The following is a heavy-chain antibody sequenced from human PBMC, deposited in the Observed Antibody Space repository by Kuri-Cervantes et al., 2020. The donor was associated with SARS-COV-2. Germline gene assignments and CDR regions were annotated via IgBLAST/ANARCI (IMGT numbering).Heavy chain of an antibody. CDR1: GGSISSYY. D-gene: IGHD3-3*01. J-gene: IGHJ4*02. CDR2: IYTSGST. CDR3: ARWNYDFWSGYYYPLIDY. Sequence: GSLRLSCTVSGGSISSYYWSWIRQPAGKGLEWIGRIYTSGSTNYNPSLKSRVTISVDTSKNQFSLKLSSVTAADTAVYYCARWNYDFWSGYYYPLIDYWGQGTLVTVSS. V-gene: IGHV4-4*07.